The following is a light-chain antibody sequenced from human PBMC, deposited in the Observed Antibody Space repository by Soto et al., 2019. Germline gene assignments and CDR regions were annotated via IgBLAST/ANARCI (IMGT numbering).Light chain of an antibody. CDR3: SSYTSSSTLEV. V-gene: IGLV2-14*01. J-gene: IGLJ2*01. CDR2: DVS. CDR1: SSDVGGYNY. Sequence: QSALTPPASVSGSPGQSITISCTGTSSDVGGYNYVSWYQQHPGKAPKLMIYDVSNRPSGVSNRFSGSKSGNTASLTISGLPAGDEAEYYCSSYTSSSTLEVFGVGTKLTVL.